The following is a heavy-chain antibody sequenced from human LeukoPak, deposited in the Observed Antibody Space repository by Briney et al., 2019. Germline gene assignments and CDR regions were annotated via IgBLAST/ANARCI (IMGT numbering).Heavy chain of an antibody. Sequence: GGSLRLSCAASGFTFSNYAMNWARQAPGRGLEWVSAIGIRGSTYYADSVKGRFTISRDNSKNTLYLQMNSLRAEDTAVYYCAKDHIVVVTAINDYWGQGTLVTVSS. D-gene: IGHD2-21*02. CDR3: AKDHIVVVTAINDY. J-gene: IGHJ4*02. CDR2: IGIRGST. V-gene: IGHV3-23*01. CDR1: GFTFSNYA.